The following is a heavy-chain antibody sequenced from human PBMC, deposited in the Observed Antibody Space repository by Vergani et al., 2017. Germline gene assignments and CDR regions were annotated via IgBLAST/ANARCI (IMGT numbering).Heavy chain of an antibody. J-gene: IGHJ5*02. CDR1: GYTFTSYA. D-gene: IGHD6-13*01. V-gene: IGHV7-4-1*02. Sequence: QVQLVQSGSELKKPGASVKVSCKASGYTFTSYAMNWVRQAPGQGLEWVGWINTNTGNPTYAQGFTGRFVFSLDTSISTAYLQISSLKAEDTAVYYCARDFWQQLVLGNWFDPWGQGTLVTVSS. CDR3: ARDFWQQLVLGNWFDP. CDR2: INTNTGNP.